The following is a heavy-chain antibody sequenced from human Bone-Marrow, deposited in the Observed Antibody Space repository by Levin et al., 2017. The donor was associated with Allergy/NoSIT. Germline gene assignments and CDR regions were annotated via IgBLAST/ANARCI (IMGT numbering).Heavy chain of an antibody. CDR1: EITLSSYW. Sequence: GESLKISCTASEITLSSYWMHWVRQAPGKGLEWVSRIESGGSATSYADSVKGRFTISRDNAKNTLYLQMNSLRVEDTAVYYCATMDDFWGRGTLVTVSP. D-gene: IGHD3-3*01. V-gene: IGHV3-74*01. CDR2: IESGGSAT. CDR3: ATMDDF. J-gene: IGHJ4*02.